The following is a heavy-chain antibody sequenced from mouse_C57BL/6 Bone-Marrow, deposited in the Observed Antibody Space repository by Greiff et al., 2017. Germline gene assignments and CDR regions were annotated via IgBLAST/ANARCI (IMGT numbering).Heavy chain of an antibody. Sequence: VQLQQSGPELVKPGASVKISCKASGYSFTGYYMNWVKQSPEKSLEWIGEINPSTGGTTYNQKFKAKATLTVDKSSSTAYMQLKSLTSEDSAFYYCARWTGWYFDVWGTGTTVTGSA. V-gene: IGHV1-42*01. CDR2: INPSTGGT. CDR3: ARWTGWYFDV. D-gene: IGHD4-1*01. CDR1: GYSFTGYY. J-gene: IGHJ1*03.